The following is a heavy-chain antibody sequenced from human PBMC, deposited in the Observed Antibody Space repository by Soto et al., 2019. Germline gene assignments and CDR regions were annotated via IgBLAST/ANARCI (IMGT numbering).Heavy chain of an antibody. CDR3: AKGYDILTGYWYYYGMDV. CDR2: ISGSGGST. J-gene: IGHJ6*02. V-gene: IGHV3-23*01. Sequence: GGSLRLSCAASGFTFSSYAMSWVRQAPGKGLEWVSAISGSGGSTYYADSVKGRFTISRDNSKNTLYLQMNSLRAEDTAVYYCAKGYDILTGYWYYYGMDVWGQGTTVTVSS. D-gene: IGHD3-9*01. CDR1: GFTFSSYA.